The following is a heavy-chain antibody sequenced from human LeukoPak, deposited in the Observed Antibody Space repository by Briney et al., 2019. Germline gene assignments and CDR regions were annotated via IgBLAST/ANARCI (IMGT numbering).Heavy chain of an antibody. CDR3: ARGPRSMVRGVIMDY. J-gene: IGHJ4*02. Sequence: GSSVKVSCKASGGTFSSYAISWVRQAPGQGLXXXXXIIPIFGTANYAQKFQGRVTITADESTSTAYMELSSLRSEDTAVYYCARGPRSMVRGVIMDYWGQGTLVTVSS. CDR2: IIPIFGTA. V-gene: IGHV1-69*01. CDR1: GGTFSSYA. D-gene: IGHD3-10*01.